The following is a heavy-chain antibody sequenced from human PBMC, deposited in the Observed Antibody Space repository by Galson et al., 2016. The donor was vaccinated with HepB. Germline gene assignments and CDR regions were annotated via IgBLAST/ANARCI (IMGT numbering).Heavy chain of an antibody. V-gene: IGHV3-30*18. Sequence: SLRLSCAASGFTFSTYGMHWVRQAPGKGLEWVAVIPYDRSNKNYAASVKGRFTISRDNSKNTLCLQMNSLRAEDTAVYFCAKGHSQTYYYYYGMDVWGQGTTVTVAS. CDR3: AKGHSQTYYYYYGMDV. D-gene: IGHD1-26*01. CDR2: IPYDRSNK. CDR1: GFTFSTYG. J-gene: IGHJ6*02.